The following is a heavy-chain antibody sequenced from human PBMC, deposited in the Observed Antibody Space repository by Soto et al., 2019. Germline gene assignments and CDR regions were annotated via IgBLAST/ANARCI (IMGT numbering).Heavy chain of an antibody. D-gene: IGHD5-18*01. Sequence: QVQLVESGGGVVQPGRSLRLSCAASGFTFSSYGMHWVRQAPGKGLEWVAVISYDVSNKYYADYVKGRFTISRDNSKNPLYLQMNSLRAEDTAVYYCAKVGRGYSYGFDYFDYLGQSNLVTVSS. J-gene: IGHJ4*02. CDR2: ISYDVSNK. V-gene: IGHV3-30*18. CDR3: AKVGRGYSYGFDYFDY. CDR1: GFTFSSYG.